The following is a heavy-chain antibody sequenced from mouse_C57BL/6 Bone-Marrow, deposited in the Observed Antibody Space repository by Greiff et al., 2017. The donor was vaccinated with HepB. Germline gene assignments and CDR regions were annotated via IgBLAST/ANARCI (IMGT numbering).Heavy chain of an antibody. Sequence: EVMLVESGGGLVQPGGSMKLSCAASGFTFSDAWMDWVRQSPEKGLEWVAEIRNKANNHATYYAESVKGRFTISRDDSKSSFYLQMNNLRAEDTGIYYCTRTGTDYFDYWGQGPTLTVSS. CDR1: GFTFSDAW. D-gene: IGHD4-1*01. CDR2: IRNKANNHAT. CDR3: TRTGTDYFDY. V-gene: IGHV6-6*01. J-gene: IGHJ2*01.